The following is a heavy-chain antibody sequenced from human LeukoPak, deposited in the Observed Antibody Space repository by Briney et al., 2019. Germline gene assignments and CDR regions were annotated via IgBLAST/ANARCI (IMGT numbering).Heavy chain of an antibody. J-gene: IGHJ4*02. CDR3: ARALVSFGDLYDY. CDR2: IYYSGST. CDR1: GGSISSYY. Sequence: SETLSLTCTVSGGSISSYYWSWIRQPPGKGLEWIGYIYYSGSTNYNPSLKSRVTISVDTSKNQFSLKLTSVTAADTAVYYCARALVSFGDLYDYWGQGTLVTVST. D-gene: IGHD3-10*01. V-gene: IGHV4-59*08.